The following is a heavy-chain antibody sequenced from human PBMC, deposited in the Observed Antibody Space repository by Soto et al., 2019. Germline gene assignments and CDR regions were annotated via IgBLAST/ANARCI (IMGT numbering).Heavy chain of an antibody. Sequence: SETLSLTCSVSGGSIRSSSYYWGWIRQPPGKGLEWIGSIYYSGSTYYNLSLKSRVTISIDTSKNQFSLKLSSVTAADRAVYYCARHRERSYSGSYWTAPDYWGQGTLVTVSS. CDR1: GGSIRSSSYY. D-gene: IGHD5-12*01. CDR2: IYYSGST. CDR3: ARHRERSYSGSYWTAPDY. J-gene: IGHJ4*02. V-gene: IGHV4-39*01.